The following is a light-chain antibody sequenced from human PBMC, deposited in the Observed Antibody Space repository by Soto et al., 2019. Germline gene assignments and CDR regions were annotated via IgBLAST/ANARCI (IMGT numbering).Light chain of an antibody. V-gene: IGLV3-21*02. CDR2: ADS. CDR1: NIGSNS. CDR3: QVWDSSTDDLYV. Sequence: SYELTQPHSVSVATAQTAIVTCDGNNIGSNSVHWYQQKPGRAPVLVVYADSDRPSGVPERFSGSNSGNTATLTISRVEAGDEADYYCQVWDSSTDDLYVFGPGTKV. J-gene: IGLJ1*01.